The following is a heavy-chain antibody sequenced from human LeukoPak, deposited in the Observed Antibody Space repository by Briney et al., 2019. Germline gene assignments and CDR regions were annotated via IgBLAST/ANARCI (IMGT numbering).Heavy chain of an antibody. D-gene: IGHD5-12*01. CDR1: GGSISSGGYY. V-gene: IGHV4-31*03. CDR3: ARGGYYYGMDV. CDR2: IYYSGST. J-gene: IGHJ6*02. Sequence: PSETLSLTCTVSGGSISSGGYYWSWIRQHPGKGLEWIGYIYYSGSTYYNPSLKSRVTISVDKSKNQFSLKLSSVTAADTAVYYCARGGYYYGMDVWGQGTTVTVSS.